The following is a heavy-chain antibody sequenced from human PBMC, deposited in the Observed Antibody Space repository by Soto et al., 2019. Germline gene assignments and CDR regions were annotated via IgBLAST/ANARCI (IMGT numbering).Heavy chain of an antibody. D-gene: IGHD3-22*01. CDR1: GFTFSGYW. CDR3: ARGDGDYYDGNGYLGRH. V-gene: IGHV3-74*01. J-gene: IGHJ4*02. CDR2: INSDGSRT. Sequence: EVQLVESGGGIVQPGGSLRLSCAASGFTFSGYWMHWVRQAPGKGLVWVSRINSDGSRTSYADSAKGRFTISRDNAKNTVYLQMNSLRAEDTAVYYCARGDGDYYDGNGYLGRHWGQGTLVTVSS.